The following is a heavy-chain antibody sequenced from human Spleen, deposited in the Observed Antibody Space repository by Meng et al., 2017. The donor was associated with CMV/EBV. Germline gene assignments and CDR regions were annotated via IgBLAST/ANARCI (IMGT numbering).Heavy chain of an antibody. J-gene: IGHJ5*02. V-gene: IGHV3-53*01. D-gene: IGHD3-10*01. CDR1: DFPVSSNY. CDR2: IYSGGST. Sequence: GGSLRLSCAASDFPVSSNYMSWVRQAPGKGLEWVSVIYSGGSTHYADSVKGRFTISRDNSKNRLYLQMNSLRVEDTAVYYCARQGWFEEAKWFDPWGQGTLVTVSA. CDR3: ARQGWFEEAKWFDP.